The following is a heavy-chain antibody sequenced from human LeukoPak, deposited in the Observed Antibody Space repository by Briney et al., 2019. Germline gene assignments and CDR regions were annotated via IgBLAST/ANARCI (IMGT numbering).Heavy chain of an antibody. CDR3: ARGGRNNWFDP. J-gene: IGHJ5*02. V-gene: IGHV1-2*02. Sequence: ASVKVSCKASEYSFTGYYMHWVRQAPGQGLEWMGWVNPNSAATKYAQKFQGRVTVTGDTPTSTAYMELSSLRSDDTAVYYCARGGRNNWFDPWGQGTLVTVSS. CDR1: EYSFTGYY. CDR2: VNPNSAAT.